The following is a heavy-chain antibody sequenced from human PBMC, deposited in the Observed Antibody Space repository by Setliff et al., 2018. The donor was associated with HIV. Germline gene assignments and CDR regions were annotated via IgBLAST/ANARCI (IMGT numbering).Heavy chain of an antibody. CDR1: GGSISSYS. Sequence: PSETLSLTCSISGGSISSYSWSWIRQVPGKGLEWIGSMHNSGSTYYNPSLKSRVTISVDTSKNQFSLKVNSVTAVDTAVYYCARGLNDYTNPSYMDVWGKGTTVTVSS. J-gene: IGHJ6*03. V-gene: IGHV4-59*01. CDR2: MHNSGST. CDR3: ARGLNDYTNPSYMDV. D-gene: IGHD4-4*01.